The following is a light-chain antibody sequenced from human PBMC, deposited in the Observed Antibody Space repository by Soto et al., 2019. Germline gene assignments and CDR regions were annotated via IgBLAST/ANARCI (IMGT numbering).Light chain of an antibody. CDR2: EGS. CDR3: CSYAGSRGLV. CDR1: SSDVGSYNL. J-gene: IGLJ2*01. Sequence: QSALTQPASVSGSPGQSITISCTGTSSDVGSYNLVSWYQQHPGKAPKLMIYEGSKRPSGVSNRFSGSKSGNTASLTISGLQAEDEADYYCCSYAGSRGLVFVGGTQLTVL. V-gene: IGLV2-23*01.